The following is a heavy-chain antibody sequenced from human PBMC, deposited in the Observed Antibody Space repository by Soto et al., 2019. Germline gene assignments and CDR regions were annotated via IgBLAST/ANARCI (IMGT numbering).Heavy chain of an antibody. D-gene: IGHD1-7*01. V-gene: IGHV4-39*07. CDR1: GGSISSGDYY. J-gene: IGHJ3*02. CDR3: ARGLELRVHAFDI. Sequence: LSLTCTVSGGSISSGDYYWSWIRQPPGKGLKWIGEINHSGSTNYNPSLKSRVTISVDTSKNQFSLKLSSVTAADTAVYYCARGLELRVHAFDIWGQGTMVTVSS. CDR2: INHSGST.